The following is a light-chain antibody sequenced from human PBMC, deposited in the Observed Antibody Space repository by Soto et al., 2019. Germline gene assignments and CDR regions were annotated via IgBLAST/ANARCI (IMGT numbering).Light chain of an antibody. J-gene: IGKJ1*01. CDR1: ESVGHN. V-gene: IGKV3-15*01. CDR2: GAS. Sequence: DIVMTQSTVTLSVSPGDRATLSCRASESVGHNLAWFQQKPGQAPRLLIYGASAGATGIPDRFSGSGFGTEFTLTISSLQSEDLAVYYCQQYNNWTRTFGQGTKVEMK. CDR3: QQYNNWTRT.